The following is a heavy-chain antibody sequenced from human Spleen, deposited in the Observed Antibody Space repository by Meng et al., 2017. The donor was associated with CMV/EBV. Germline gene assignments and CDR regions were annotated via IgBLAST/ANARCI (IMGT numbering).Heavy chain of an antibody. J-gene: IGHJ4*02. CDR1: GFSVSIYR. CDR3: AKNSGTRCYTPVDS. D-gene: IGHD2-2*02. CDR2: IKQDGSEK. V-gene: IGHV3-7*03. Sequence: GESLKISCAASGFSVSIYRMSWVRQGPGKGLEWVANIKQDGSEKHYVDSVKGRFTIYRDNAKSSLYLQMNSLSAEDTAVYYCAKNSGTRCYTPVDSRGQGTLVTVSS.